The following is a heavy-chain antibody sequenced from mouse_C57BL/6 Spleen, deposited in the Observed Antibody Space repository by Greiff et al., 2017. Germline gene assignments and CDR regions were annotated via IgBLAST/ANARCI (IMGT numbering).Heavy chain of an antibody. CDR1: GFSLTSYG. J-gene: IGHJ1*03. CDR3: ARMSWDEGYFDV. D-gene: IGHD4-1*01. CDR2: IWSGGST. V-gene: IGHV2-2*01. Sequence: VHLVESGPGLVQPSQSLSITCTVSGFSLTSYGVHWVRQSPGKGLEWLGVIWSGGSTDYNAAFISRLSISKDNSKSQVFFKMNSLQADDTAIYYCARMSWDEGYFDVWGTGTTVTVSS.